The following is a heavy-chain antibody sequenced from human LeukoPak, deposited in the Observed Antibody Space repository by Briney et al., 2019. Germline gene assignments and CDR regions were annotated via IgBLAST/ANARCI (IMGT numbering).Heavy chain of an antibody. CDR3: ARDSSGCYTFDY. Sequence: GGSLRLSCAASGFTFSSHGMHWVRQAPGKGLEWVAVISYDGSAKYCADSVKGRFTISRDNSKNTVYLEMDSLRAEDTAVYYCARDSSGCYTFDYWGQGTLVTVPS. CDR1: GFTFSSHG. CDR2: ISYDGSAK. J-gene: IGHJ4*02. D-gene: IGHD3-22*01. V-gene: IGHV3-30*03.